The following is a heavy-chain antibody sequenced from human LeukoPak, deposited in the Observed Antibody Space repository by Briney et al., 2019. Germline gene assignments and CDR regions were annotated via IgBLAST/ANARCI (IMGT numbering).Heavy chain of an antibody. CDR1: GYSIRSGYY. CDR2: IHHGGST. CDR3: ARDLTLVDTDFLSYYYYMDV. J-gene: IGHJ6*03. Sequence: SETLSLTCDVSGYSIRSGYYWGWIRQPPGKGLEWIGSIHHGGSTYYNLSLNSRVTISVDTSKKQLSLRLSSVTAADTAVYYCARDLTLVDTDFLSYYYYMDVWGKGTTVTVSS. V-gene: IGHV4-38-2*02. D-gene: IGHD5-18*01.